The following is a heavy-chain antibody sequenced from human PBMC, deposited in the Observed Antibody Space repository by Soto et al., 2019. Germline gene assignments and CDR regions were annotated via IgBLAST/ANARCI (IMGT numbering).Heavy chain of an antibody. CDR2: ISYDGSNK. CDR1: GFTFSSYG. V-gene: IGHV3-30*18. J-gene: IGHJ4*02. CDR3: AKDELSRGGSCPVY. Sequence: QVQLVESGGGVVQPGRSLRLSCAASGFTFSSYGMYWVRQAPGKGLEWVAVISYDGSNKYYADSVKGRFTISRDNSKNTLYLQMNSLRAEDTAVYYCAKDELSRGGSCPVYWGQGTLVTVSS. D-gene: IGHD2-15*01.